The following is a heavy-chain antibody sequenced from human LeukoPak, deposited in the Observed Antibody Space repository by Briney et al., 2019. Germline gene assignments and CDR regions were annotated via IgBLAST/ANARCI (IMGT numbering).Heavy chain of an antibody. CDR2: IKSKTNGRST. Sequence: GGSLRLSCAASGFTFSNSCMSWVRQAPGKGLEWVSRIKSKTNGRSTDYAAPGKGRFTTSRDDSKNMLYLQMNSLKTEYTAVYDGTTLSTLRYWGQGNLVTVSS. CDR1: GFTFSNSC. V-gene: IGHV3-15*01. J-gene: IGHJ4*02. D-gene: IGHD2-2*01. CDR3: TTLSTLRY.